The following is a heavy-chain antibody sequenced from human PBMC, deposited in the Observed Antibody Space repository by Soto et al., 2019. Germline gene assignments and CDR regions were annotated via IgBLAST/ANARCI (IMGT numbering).Heavy chain of an antibody. D-gene: IGHD2-2*01. J-gene: IGHJ4*02. CDR2: ISRSGETI. Sequence: EVQLVESGGGLVQPGGSLRLSCAASGFTFSGFTMNWVRQAPGRGLEWVSYISRSGETIYYADSVKGRFTISRDNAENSLYLNMNSLRDEDTAVYYCASRNLADCSGTSCLYYFDYWGQGTLVTVSS. V-gene: IGHV3-48*02. CDR3: ASRNLADCSGTSCLYYFDY. CDR1: GFTFSGFT.